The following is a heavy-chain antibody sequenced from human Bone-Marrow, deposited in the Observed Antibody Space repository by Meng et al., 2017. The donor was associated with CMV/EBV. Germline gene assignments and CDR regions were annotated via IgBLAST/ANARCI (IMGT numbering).Heavy chain of an antibody. D-gene: IGHD6-19*01. CDR1: GDSVSSNTAA. CDR2: TYYRSQWFN. CDR3: SRGEDNSSGSTLLAFDF. J-gene: IGHJ3*01. Sequence: SQTLSLTCAVSGDSVSSNTAAWNWIRQSPSRGLEWLGRTYYRSQWFNDYAVSVKGRISISSDTSKNHFSLQLNSVTPEDTAVYYCSRGEDNSSGSTLLAFDFWGRGTMVTVSS. V-gene: IGHV6-1*01.